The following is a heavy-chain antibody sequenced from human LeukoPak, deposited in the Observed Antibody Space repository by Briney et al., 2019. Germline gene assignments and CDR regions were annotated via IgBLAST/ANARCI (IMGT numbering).Heavy chain of an antibody. CDR2: VYYSGST. J-gene: IGHJ4*02. CDR3: ARWVGYNGALDY. CDR1: GGSLSGFY. V-gene: IGHV4-59*01. Sequence: SETLSLTCTVSGGSLSGFYWSWIRQPPGKGLEWIGYVYYSGSTTYNPSLKSRVTISVDTSKNQFSLRLGSVTAAVTAVYYCARWVGYNGALDYWGQGTLVTVSS. D-gene: IGHD5-24*01.